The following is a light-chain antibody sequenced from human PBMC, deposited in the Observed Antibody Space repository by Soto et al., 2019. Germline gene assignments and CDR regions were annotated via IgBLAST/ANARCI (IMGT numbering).Light chain of an antibody. CDR1: SSNIGNNY. V-gene: IGLV1-51*01. CDR3: GTWDSSLSAAV. CDR2: DNN. J-gene: IGLJ1*01. Sequence: QSVLTQPPSVSAAPGQKVTISCSGSSSNIGNNYVSWYQQFPGTAPKLLIYDNNKRPSGIPDRFSGSKSGTSATLSITGLQTGDEADYYCGTWDSSLSAAVFGTGTKLTVL.